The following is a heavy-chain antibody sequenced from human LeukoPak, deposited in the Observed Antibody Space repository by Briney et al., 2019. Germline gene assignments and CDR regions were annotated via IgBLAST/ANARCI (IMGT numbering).Heavy chain of an antibody. Sequence: GASVKVSCKASGGTFSSYAISWVRQAPGQGLEWMGGIIPIFGTANYAQKFQGRVTITADESTSTAYMELSSLRSDDTAVYYCARGSDYGDYWYFDLWGRGTLVTVSS. J-gene: IGHJ2*01. CDR1: GGTFSSYA. CDR2: IIPIFGTA. CDR3: ARGSDYGDYWYFDL. D-gene: IGHD4-17*01. V-gene: IGHV1-69*13.